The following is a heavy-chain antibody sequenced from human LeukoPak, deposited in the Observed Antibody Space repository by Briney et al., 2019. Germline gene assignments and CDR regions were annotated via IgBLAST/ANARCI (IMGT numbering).Heavy chain of an antibody. CDR1: GFTFSSYG. J-gene: IGHJ4*02. D-gene: IGHD6-19*01. CDR2: ISYDGSNK. CDR3: AKPSGIAVAGGFDY. Sequence: GRSLRLSCAASGFTFSSYGMHWVRQAPGKGLEWVAVISYDGSNKYYADSVKGRFTISRDNSKNTLYLQMNSLRADDTAVYYCAKPSGIAVAGGFDYWGQGTLVTVSS. V-gene: IGHV3-30*18.